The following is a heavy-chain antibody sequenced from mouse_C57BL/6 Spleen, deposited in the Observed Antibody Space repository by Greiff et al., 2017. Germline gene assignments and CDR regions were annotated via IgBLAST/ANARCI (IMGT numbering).Heavy chain of an antibody. V-gene: IGHV1-15*01. Sequence: LQESGAELVRPGASVTLSCKASGYTFTDYEMHWVKQTPVHGLEWIGAIDPETGGTAYNQKFKGKAILTADKSSSTAYMELRSLTSEDSAVYYCTRSGDYDDYYAMDYWGQGTSVTVSS. CDR1: GYTFTDYE. CDR3: TRSGDYDDYYAMDY. J-gene: IGHJ4*01. D-gene: IGHD2-4*01. CDR2: IDPETGGT.